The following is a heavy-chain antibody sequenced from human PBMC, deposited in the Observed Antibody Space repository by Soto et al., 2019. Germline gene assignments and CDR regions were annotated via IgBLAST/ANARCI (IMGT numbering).Heavy chain of an antibody. CDR1: GYTFTGYY. CDR2: INPNSGGT. Sequence: ASVHVSCKASGYTFTGYYMHWVRQAPGQGLEWMGWINPNSGGTNYAQKFQGWVTMTRDTSISTAYMELSRLRSDDTAVYYCARDGSSWYLHYGMDVWGQGTTVTVSS. J-gene: IGHJ6*02. V-gene: IGHV1-2*04. D-gene: IGHD6-13*01. CDR3: ARDGSSWYLHYGMDV.